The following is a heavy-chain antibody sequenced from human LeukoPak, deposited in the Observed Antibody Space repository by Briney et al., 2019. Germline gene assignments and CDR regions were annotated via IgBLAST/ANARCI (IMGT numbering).Heavy chain of an antibody. CDR1: GFTVSSNY. Sequence: GGSLRLSCAASGFTVSSNYMSWVRQAPGKGLEWVAVISYDGSNKYYADSVKGRFTISRDNSKNTLYLQMNTLRAEDTAVYYCAKDIVVVPAATAFDIWGQGTMVTVSS. CDR3: AKDIVVVPAATAFDI. D-gene: IGHD2-2*01. J-gene: IGHJ3*02. CDR2: ISYDGSNK. V-gene: IGHV3-30*18.